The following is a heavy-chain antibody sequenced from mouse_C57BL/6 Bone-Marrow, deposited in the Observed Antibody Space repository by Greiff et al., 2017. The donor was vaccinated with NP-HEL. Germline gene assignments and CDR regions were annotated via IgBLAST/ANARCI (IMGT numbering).Heavy chain of an antibody. CDR3: AKNYCGSSPSYAMDF. CDR1: GFSLTSYG. V-gene: IGHV2-5*01. D-gene: IGHD1-1*01. J-gene: IGHJ4*01. CDR2: IWRGGST. Sequence: VKLMESGPGLVQPSQSLSITCTVSGFSLTSYGVHWVRQSPGKGLEWLGVIWRGGSTDYNAAFMSRLSITKDNSKSQVFFKMNSLQADDTAIYYCAKNYCGSSPSYAMDFWGQGTSVTVSA.